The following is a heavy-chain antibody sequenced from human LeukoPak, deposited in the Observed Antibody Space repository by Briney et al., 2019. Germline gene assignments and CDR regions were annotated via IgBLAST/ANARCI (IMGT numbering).Heavy chain of an antibody. V-gene: IGHV1-18*01. D-gene: IGHD3-10*01. CDR2: ISAYNGNI. Sequence: ASVKVSCKASGYTFTSYGLSWVRQAPGQGPEWMGWISAYNGNINYAQKFQGRVTMTRDTSISTAYMELSRLRSDDTAVYYCARDGSGSLWFGELLGMDVWGKGTTVTVSS. CDR1: GYTFTSYG. CDR3: ARDGSGSLWFGELLGMDV. J-gene: IGHJ6*04.